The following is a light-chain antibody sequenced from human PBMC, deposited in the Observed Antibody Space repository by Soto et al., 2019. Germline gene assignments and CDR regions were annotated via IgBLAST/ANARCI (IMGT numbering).Light chain of an antibody. CDR3: QQYSDYSRA. J-gene: IGKJ1*01. Sequence: DIQMTQSPSTLSASIGDRITISCRASQNIDTGLAWYQQRPGEAPKLLIYTASNLESGVPSRFSGSGSGTDFTLTITSLQPDDFATYYCQQYSDYSRAFGQGTKVEMK. V-gene: IGKV1-5*03. CDR1: QNIDTG. CDR2: TAS.